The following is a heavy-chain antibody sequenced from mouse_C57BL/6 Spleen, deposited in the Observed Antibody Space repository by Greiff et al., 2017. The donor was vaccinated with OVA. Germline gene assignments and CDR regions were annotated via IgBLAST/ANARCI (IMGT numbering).Heavy chain of an antibody. Sequence: VQLQQSDAELVKPGASVKISCKASGYTFTDHTIHWMKQRPEQGLEWIGYIYPRDGSTKYNEKFKGKATLTADKSSSTAYMQLNSLTSEDSAVYFCAKIYYYGSSYLYYFDYWGQGTTLTVSS. V-gene: IGHV1-78*01. D-gene: IGHD1-1*01. CDR2: IYPRDGST. CDR3: AKIYYYGSSYLYYFDY. CDR1: GYTFTDHT. J-gene: IGHJ2*01.